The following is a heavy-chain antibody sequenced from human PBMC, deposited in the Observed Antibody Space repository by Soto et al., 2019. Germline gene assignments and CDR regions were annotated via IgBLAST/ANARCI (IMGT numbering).Heavy chain of an antibody. V-gene: IGHV1-46*02. CDR1: GFTFNNYF. CDR2: ISPYDGST. CDR3: ARGDGRGSTGFYYYDGMDV. J-gene: IGHJ6*02. D-gene: IGHD1-26*01. Sequence: QVQLVQSGAEVKKPGASVKVSCKASGFTFNNYFFHWVRQAPRQGLEWMGIISPYDGSTNYEQSLQGRVNMTSDTSTSTVYMELSSLRSEDTAVYYCARGDGRGSTGFYYYDGMDVWGHGTTVTVSS.